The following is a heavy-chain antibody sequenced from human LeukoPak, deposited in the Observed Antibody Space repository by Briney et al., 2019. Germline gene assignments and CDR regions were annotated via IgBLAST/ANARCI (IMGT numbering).Heavy chain of an antibody. CDR1: GGSISSGSYY. CDR2: IYTSGST. V-gene: IGHV4-61*02. J-gene: IGHJ6*04. Sequence: PSETLSLTCTVSGGSISSGSYYWNWIRQPAGKGLEWIGRIYTSGSTNYNPSLKSRVTISVDTSKNQFSLKLSSVTAADTAVYYCARRGDVWGKGTTVTVPS. CDR3: ARRGDV.